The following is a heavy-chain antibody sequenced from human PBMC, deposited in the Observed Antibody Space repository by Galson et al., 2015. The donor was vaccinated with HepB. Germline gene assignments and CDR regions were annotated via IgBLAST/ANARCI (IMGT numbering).Heavy chain of an antibody. CDR3: ARWQWLGHFDY. Sequence: SLRLSCAASGFTVSSNYMSWVRQAPGKGLECVSVIYSGGSTYYADSVKGRFTISRDNSKNTLYLEMNSLRAEDTAVYYCARWQWLGHFDYWGQGTLVTVSS. CDR2: IYSGGST. D-gene: IGHD6-19*01. J-gene: IGHJ4*02. V-gene: IGHV3-53*01. CDR1: GFTVSSNY.